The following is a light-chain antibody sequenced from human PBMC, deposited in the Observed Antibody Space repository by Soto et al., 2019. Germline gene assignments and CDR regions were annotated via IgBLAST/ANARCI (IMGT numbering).Light chain of an antibody. CDR1: QSLLYSNGNNY. V-gene: IGKV2-28*01. Sequence: DLVMTQSPLSLPVTPGEPASISCRSSQSLLYSNGNNYLDWYLQKPGQSPQLLIYMGSNRASGVPDRFSGSGSGTDFTLKISRVEAEDVGVYYCMQTLQTPITFGQGTRLESK. CDR3: MQTLQTPIT. J-gene: IGKJ5*01. CDR2: MGS.